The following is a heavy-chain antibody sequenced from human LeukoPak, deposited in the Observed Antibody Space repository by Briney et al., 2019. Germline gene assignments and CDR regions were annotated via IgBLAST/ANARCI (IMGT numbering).Heavy chain of an antibody. D-gene: IGHD6-13*01. Sequence: GGSLRLSCATSGFTFSTYDMSWVRQAPGKGLEWVSVFSGSGPNTYYADSVKGRFTISRDNSKKILSLQMNSLRAEDTAVYYCATGYSSSWYYFEYWGQGILVTISS. J-gene: IGHJ4*02. CDR3: ATGYSSSWYYFEY. V-gene: IGHV3-23*01. CDR1: GFTFSTYD. CDR2: FSGSGPNT.